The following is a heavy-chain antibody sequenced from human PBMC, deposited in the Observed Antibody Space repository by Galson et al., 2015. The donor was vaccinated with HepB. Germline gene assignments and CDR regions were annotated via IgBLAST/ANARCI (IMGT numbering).Heavy chain of an antibody. Sequence: SLRLSCAASGFTFSSYGMHWVRQAPGKGLEWVAVISYDGSNKYYADSVKGRFTISRDNSKNTLYLQMNSLRAEDTAVYYCAKEIEGPTIFGVVIGEDYYYGMDVWGQGTTVTVSS. CDR2: ISYDGSNK. CDR1: GFTFSSYG. CDR3: AKEIEGPTIFGVVIGEDYYYGMDV. V-gene: IGHV3-30*18. J-gene: IGHJ6*02. D-gene: IGHD3-3*01.